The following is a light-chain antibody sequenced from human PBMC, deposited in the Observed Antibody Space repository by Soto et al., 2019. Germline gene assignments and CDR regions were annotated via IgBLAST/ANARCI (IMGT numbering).Light chain of an antibody. CDR2: GAS. J-gene: IGKJ4*01. CDR1: QTVSSSH. CDR3: QQYGTSPLS. V-gene: IGKV3-20*01. Sequence: EIVLTQSPGTLSLSPGERATLSCGASQTVSSSHLAWYQQKPGQAPRLLIYGASSRATGIPDRFSGSGSGTEFTLTISRLEPEDFAVYYCQQYGTSPLSFGGGTKVEIK.